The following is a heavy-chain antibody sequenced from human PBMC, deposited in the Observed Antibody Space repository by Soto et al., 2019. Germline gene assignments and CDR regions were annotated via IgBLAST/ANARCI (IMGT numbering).Heavy chain of an antibody. D-gene: IGHD2-15*01. CDR3: ARTPIGYCSGGTCSNWFDP. V-gene: IGHV4-59*08. CDR1: GGSISSYY. J-gene: IGHJ5*02. Sequence: SETLSLTCTVSGGSISSYYWSWIRQPPGKGLEWIGYIYYSGSTNYNPSLKSRVTISLHTSNSQFSLKVRSVTAADTAVYYCARTPIGYCSGGTCSNWFDPWGQGILVTVSS. CDR2: IYYSGST.